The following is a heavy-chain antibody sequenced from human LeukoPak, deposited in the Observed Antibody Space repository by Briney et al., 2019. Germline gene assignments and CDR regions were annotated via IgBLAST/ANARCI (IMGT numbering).Heavy chain of an antibody. CDR3: AREHSTRYTGAYFDY. CDR2: IVVGSGNT. CDR1: GFTFTSSA. Sequence: ASVKVSCKASGFTFTSSAMQWVRQARGQRLEWIGWIVVGSGNTNYAQKFQGRVTITADESTSTAYMELSSLRSEDTALYYCAREHSTRYTGAYFDYWGQGTLVTVSS. D-gene: IGHD7-27*01. V-gene: IGHV1-58*02. J-gene: IGHJ4*02.